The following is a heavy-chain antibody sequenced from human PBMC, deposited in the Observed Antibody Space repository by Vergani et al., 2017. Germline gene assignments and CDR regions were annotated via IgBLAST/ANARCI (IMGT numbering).Heavy chain of an antibody. J-gene: IGHJ5*02. V-gene: IGHV4-59*01. CDR2: IYYSGST. CDR1: GGSISSYY. CDR3: AREVGPIWCSSTSCYREKNWFDP. D-gene: IGHD2-2*01. Sequence: QVQLQESGPGLVKPSETLSLTCTVSGGSISSYYWSWIRQPPGXGLEWIGYIYYSGSTNYNPSLKSRVTISVDTSKNQFSLKLSSVTAADTAVYYCAREVGPIWCSSTSCYREKNWFDPWGQGTLVTVSS.